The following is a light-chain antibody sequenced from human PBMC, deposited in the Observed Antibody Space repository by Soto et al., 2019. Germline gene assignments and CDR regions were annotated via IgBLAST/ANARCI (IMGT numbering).Light chain of an antibody. CDR1: QDISNY. Sequence: DIQMTQSPSSLSASLGDRVTIXXQASQDISNYLNWYQQKPGKAPKIXIYDASNLETGVPSRFSGSGAGTDFTFTISSLQPEDIATYYCQQYDNLPITFGQGTRLEIK. CDR2: DAS. V-gene: IGKV1-33*01. CDR3: QQYDNLPIT. J-gene: IGKJ5*01.